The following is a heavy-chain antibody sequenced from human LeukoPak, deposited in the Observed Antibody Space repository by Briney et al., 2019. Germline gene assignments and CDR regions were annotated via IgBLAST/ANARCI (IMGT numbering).Heavy chain of an antibody. D-gene: IGHD2-2*01. V-gene: IGHV1-18*01. CDR3: ARDHQLPLLGWFDP. J-gene: IGHJ5*02. Sequence: ASVKVSCKASGYTFTSYGVSWVRQAPGQSLEWLGWISAYNGNTYYAQNFQGRVTMTRDTSISTAYMELSRLRSDDTAVYYCARDHQLPLLGWFDPWGQGTLVTVSS. CDR2: ISAYNGNT. CDR1: GYTFTSYG.